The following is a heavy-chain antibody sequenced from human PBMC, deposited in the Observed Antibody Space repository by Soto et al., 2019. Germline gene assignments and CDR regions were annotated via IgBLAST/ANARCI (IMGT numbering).Heavy chain of an antibody. CDR2: INGDNGNT. J-gene: IGHJ6*03. D-gene: IGHD3-3*01. CDR3: ARDYDFWSGPNPYYYYMDV. V-gene: IGHV1-3*01. CDR1: GYTFSSHI. Sequence: ASVKVSWKASGYTFSSHIMHWVRQAPGQRIEWMGWINGDNGNTKYAQKFQGRVTITRDKSTSTAYMELSSLRSEDTAVYYCARDYDFWSGPNPYYYYMDVWGKGTTVTVSS.